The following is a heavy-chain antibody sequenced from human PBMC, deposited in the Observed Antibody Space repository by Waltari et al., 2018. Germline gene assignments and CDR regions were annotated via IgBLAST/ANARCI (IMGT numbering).Heavy chain of an antibody. J-gene: IGHJ5*01. Sequence: QVQLQPWGAGLLKPSETLSLTCAVYGGSFSGYYWSWIRQPPGKGLEWIGEINHSGSTNYNPSLKRRVTISVDTSKNQFSLKLSSVTAADTAVYYCARGTLYYYDSSGFHSWGQGTLVTVSS. CDR2: INHSGST. D-gene: IGHD3-22*01. V-gene: IGHV4-34*01. CDR1: GGSFSGYY. CDR3: ARGTLYYYDSSGFHS.